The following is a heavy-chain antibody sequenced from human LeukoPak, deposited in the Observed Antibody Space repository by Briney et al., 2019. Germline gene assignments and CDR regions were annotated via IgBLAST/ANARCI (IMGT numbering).Heavy chain of an antibody. CDR1: GFSLTPSGVS. J-gene: IGHJ4*02. Sequence: SGPTLVNPTQALPLTCTFSGFSLTPSGVSVGWIRQPPGKALEWLALIYWDDDKRYSPSLKSRLTITKDTSKNQVVLTMTNMDPVDTATYYCAHREVRLDYFDYWGQGTLVTVSS. V-gene: IGHV2-5*02. D-gene: IGHD3-9*01. CDR2: IYWDDDK. CDR3: AHREVRLDYFDY.